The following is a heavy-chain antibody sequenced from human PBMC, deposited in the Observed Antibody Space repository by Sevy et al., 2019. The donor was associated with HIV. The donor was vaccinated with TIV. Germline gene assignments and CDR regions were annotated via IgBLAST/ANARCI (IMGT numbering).Heavy chain of an antibody. CDR3: ARGGGVVVGATVSGMDV. CDR2: INPSGGST. V-gene: IGHV1-46*01. Sequence: ASVKVSCKASGYTFTSYYIHWVRQAPGQGLEWMGIINPSGGSTSYAQKFQGRVTMTRATSTSTGYMEMSSLRSGDTAVYYCARGGGVVVGATVSGMDVWGQGTTVTVSS. D-gene: IGHD2-15*01. CDR1: GYTFTSYY. J-gene: IGHJ6*02.